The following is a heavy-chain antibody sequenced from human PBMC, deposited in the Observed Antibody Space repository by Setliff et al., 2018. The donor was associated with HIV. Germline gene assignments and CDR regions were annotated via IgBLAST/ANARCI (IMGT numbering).Heavy chain of an antibody. D-gene: IGHD3-16*02. J-gene: IGHJ3*02. CDR3: ALRSPGGPRDSTWGSHRYDAFDT. Sequence: KPSETLSLTCAVSGGSIGSGGYSWTWIRQPPGKGLEWIGYIYHNGNTYCNPSLKSRVTISVDKSKNHFSLKLNSVTATDTAICYCALRSPGGPRDSTWGSHRYDAFDTWGQGTAVTVSS. CDR2: IYHNGNT. V-gene: IGHV4-30-2*01. CDR1: GGSIGSGGYS.